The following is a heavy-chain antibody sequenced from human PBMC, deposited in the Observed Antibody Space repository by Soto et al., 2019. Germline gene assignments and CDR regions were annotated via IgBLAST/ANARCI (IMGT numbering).Heavy chain of an antibody. Sequence: GGSLRLSCAASGFTFSSYWMSWVRQAPGKGLEWVANIKQDGSEKYYVDSVKGRFTISRDNAKNSLYLQMNSLRAEDTAAYYCASILSVVTNYFDYWGQGTLVTVSS. D-gene: IGHD4-4*01. V-gene: IGHV3-7*01. J-gene: IGHJ4*02. CDR2: IKQDGSEK. CDR1: GFTFSSYW. CDR3: ASILSVVTNYFDY.